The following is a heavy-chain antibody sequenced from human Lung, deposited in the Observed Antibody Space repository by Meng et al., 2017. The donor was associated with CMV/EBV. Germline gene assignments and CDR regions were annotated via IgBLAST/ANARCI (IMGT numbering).Heavy chain of an antibody. J-gene: IGHJ4*02. CDR1: GFTFSDFG. D-gene: IGHD3-22*01. Sequence: GGSLRLXCASSGFTFSDFGMHWVRQAPGKGLEWVAYVRFDGSDKFYADSVKGRFAVSRDNSKNTLFLQLNSLRPEDTAVYYCAKPGHPTTWLCDSWGRGTLVTVSS. CDR2: VRFDGSDK. CDR3: AKPGHPTTWLCDS. V-gene: IGHV3-30*02.